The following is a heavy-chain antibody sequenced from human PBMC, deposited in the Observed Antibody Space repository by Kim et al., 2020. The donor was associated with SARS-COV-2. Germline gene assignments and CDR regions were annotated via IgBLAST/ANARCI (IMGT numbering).Heavy chain of an antibody. J-gene: IGHJ4*02. CDR1: GYTFTSYG. CDR3: ARDPPYYYDSSGYYYENY. V-gene: IGHV1-18*01. Sequence: ASVKVSCKASGYTFTSYGISWVRQAPGQGLEWMGWISAYNGNTNYAQKLQGRVTMTTDTSTSTAYMELRSLRSDDTAVYYCARDPPYYYDSSGYYYENYWGQGTLVTVSS. D-gene: IGHD3-22*01. CDR2: ISAYNGNT.